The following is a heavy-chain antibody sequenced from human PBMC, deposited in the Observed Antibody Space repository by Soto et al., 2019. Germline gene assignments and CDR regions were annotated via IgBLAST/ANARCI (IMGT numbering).Heavy chain of an antibody. CDR3: AKHTGSYYYDYVMDV. J-gene: IGHJ6*02. D-gene: IGHD1-26*01. V-gene: IGHV3-23*01. CDR2: ITGSGGST. CDR1: GFTFSSYA. Sequence: PGGSLRLSCAASGFTFSSYAMSWVRQAPGQGLEWVSSITGSGGSTYNADSVKGRFTISRDNSKSTLYLQMNSLRAEDTAVYYCAKHTGSYYYDYVMDVWGQGTTVTVSS.